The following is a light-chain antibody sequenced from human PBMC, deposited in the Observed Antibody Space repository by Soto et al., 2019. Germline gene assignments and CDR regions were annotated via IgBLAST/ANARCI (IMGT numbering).Light chain of an antibody. CDR2: QAS. CDR1: QRISGW. V-gene: IGKV1-5*03. Sequence: DIQVTQSPSTLSASVGDRVTITCRASQRISGWLAWYQQKPGKVPKLLIYQASNLESGVPSRFSGSGFGTEFILTINNMQPDDFATYYCQQYNSYSTWAFGQGTKVEIK. CDR3: QQYNSYSTWA. J-gene: IGKJ1*01.